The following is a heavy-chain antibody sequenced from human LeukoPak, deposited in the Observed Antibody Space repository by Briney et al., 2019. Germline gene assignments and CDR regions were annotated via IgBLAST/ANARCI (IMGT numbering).Heavy chain of an antibody. CDR1: GSTFSSYW. CDR3: ARGKWFDP. CDR2: IKQDGSEK. J-gene: IGHJ5*02. V-gene: IGHV3-7*01. Sequence: GGSLRLSCAASGSTFSSYWMSWVRQAPGKGLEWVANIKQDGSEKYYVDSVKGRFTISRDNAKNSLYLRMNSLRAEDTAVYYCARGKWFDPWGQGTLVTVSS.